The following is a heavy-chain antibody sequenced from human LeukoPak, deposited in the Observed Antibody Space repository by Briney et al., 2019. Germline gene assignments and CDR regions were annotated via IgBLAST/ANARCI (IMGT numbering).Heavy chain of an antibody. J-gene: IGHJ1*01. CDR2: ISGSGGSK. V-gene: IGHV3-23*01. D-gene: IGHD3-10*01. CDR3: AKDAYYRIGYFQH. Sequence: GGSLRLSCAASGFTFSSYAMSWVRQAPGKGLEGVSAISGSGGSKYYAESVKGRFTIYRDNYKNTLYLQMNSLRAEDTAVYYCAKDAYYRIGYFQHWGQGTLVTVSS. CDR1: GFTFSSYA.